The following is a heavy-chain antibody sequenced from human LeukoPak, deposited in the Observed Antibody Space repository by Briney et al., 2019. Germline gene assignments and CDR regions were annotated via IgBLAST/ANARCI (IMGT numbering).Heavy chain of an antibody. Sequence: PSETLSLTCTVSGGSLSSYYWSWIRQPAGKGLEWIGRIYTSGSTNYNPSLKSRVTMSVDTSKNQFSLKLSSVTAADTAVYYCASRLDHDYYYYYMDVWGKGTTVTVSS. CDR1: GGSLSSYY. CDR2: IYTSGST. J-gene: IGHJ6*03. CDR3: ASRLDHDYYYYYMDV. V-gene: IGHV4-4*07. D-gene: IGHD6-19*01.